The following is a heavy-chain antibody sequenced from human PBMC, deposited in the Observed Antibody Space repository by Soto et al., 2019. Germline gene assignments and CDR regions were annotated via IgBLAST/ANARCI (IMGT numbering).Heavy chain of an antibody. V-gene: IGHV3-23*01. CDR1: GFTFSSYA. J-gene: IGHJ3*02. CDR3: AKDLITVPTKRRPKDAFDI. CDR2: ISGSGGST. D-gene: IGHD1-20*01. Sequence: EVQLLESGGGLVQPGGSLRLSCAASGFTFSSYAMSWVRQAPGKGLEWVSAISGSGGSTYYADSVKGRFTISRDNSKNTLYLQMNSLRAEDTAVYYCAKDLITVPTKRRPKDAFDIWGQGTMVTVSS.